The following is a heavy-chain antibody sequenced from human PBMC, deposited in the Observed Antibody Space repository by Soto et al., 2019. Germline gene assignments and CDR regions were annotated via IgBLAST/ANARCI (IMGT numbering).Heavy chain of an antibody. Sequence: ASVKVSCKASGYTFTDYAMHWVRQAPGQRLEWMGWINTGNGNTKFSLKFQGRVTITSDTSATTAYMELTSLRSEDTAVYYCAKGSRMWTPDYWGQGTLVTVSS. CDR1: GYTFTDYA. J-gene: IGHJ4*02. D-gene: IGHD2-21*01. CDR2: INTGNGNT. V-gene: IGHV1-3*04. CDR3: AKGSRMWTPDY.